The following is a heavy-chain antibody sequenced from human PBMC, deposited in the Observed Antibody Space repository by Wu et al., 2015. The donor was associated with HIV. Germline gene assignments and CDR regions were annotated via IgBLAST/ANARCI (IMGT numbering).Heavy chain of an antibody. D-gene: IGHD2/OR15-2a*01. J-gene: IGHJ6*03. Sequence: QVQLMQSGAEVKKPGVSVKVSCKASGYTFTGYYIYWGADRVPGQGLEWMGWINPKSGGTNYAPNFQGRVNMTTDTSISTAYMELHRLKSDDTAVYYCARYCISTTCSPYFYTDVWGKGTTVTVSS. V-gene: IGHV1-2*02. CDR1: GYTFTGYY. CDR2: INPKSGGT. CDR3: ARYCISTTCSPYFYTDV.